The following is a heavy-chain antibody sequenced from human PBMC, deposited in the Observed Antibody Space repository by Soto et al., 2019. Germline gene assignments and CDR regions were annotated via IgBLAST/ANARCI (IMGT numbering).Heavy chain of an antibody. J-gene: IGHJ5*02. D-gene: IGHD1-1*01. CDR3: ARESNWNWFSP. CDR1: GGSISIGVFY. Sequence: SETLSLTCTVSGGSISIGVFYWSWIRQHPGKGLEWIGYIYYSGSTSYNPSLKSRVIISVDTSKNQFSLKLSSVTAADTAVYYCARESNWNWFSPWGQGTLVTVSS. CDR2: IYYSGST. V-gene: IGHV4-31*03.